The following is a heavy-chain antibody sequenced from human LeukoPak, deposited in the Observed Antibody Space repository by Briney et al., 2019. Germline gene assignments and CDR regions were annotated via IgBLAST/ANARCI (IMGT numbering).Heavy chain of an antibody. D-gene: IGHD5-12*01. J-gene: IGHJ4*02. Sequence: ASVKVSCKASGYTFTDYLMHWVRQAPGQGLEWMGWINPNSGGTNFAQKFQGRVTMTRDTSISTAYMELSSLTSDDTAVYYCARGRFSGYGADWGQGTLVTVSS. CDR3: ARGRFSGYGAD. CDR2: INPNSGGT. CDR1: GYTFTDYL. V-gene: IGHV1-2*02.